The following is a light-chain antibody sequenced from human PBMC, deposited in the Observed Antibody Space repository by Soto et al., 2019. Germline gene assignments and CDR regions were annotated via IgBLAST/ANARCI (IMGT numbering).Light chain of an antibody. Sequence: EIVMTQSPATVPVSPWERVTLSCRASQSVSIDLAWYQQKPGQAPRLLIYDASTRATGIPARFSGSGSGTEFTLTISSLQSEDFAVYYCQQYNNWPPITFGQGTRLEIK. CDR2: DAS. CDR1: QSVSID. J-gene: IGKJ5*01. CDR3: QQYNNWPPIT. V-gene: IGKV3D-15*01.